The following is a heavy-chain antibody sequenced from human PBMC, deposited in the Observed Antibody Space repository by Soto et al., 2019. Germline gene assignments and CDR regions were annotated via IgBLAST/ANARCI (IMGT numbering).Heavy chain of an antibody. V-gene: IGHV4-34*01. D-gene: IGHD3-22*01. CDR3: ARGRYYYDSSGYYRSGDYYYYGMDV. CDR2: INHSGST. CDR1: GGSFSGCY. J-gene: IGHJ6*02. Sequence: SETLSLTCAVYGGSFSGCYWSWIRQPPGKGLEWIGEINHSGSTNYNPSLKSRVTISVDTSKNQLSLKLSSVTAADTAVYYCARGRYYYDSSGYYRSGDYYYYGMDVWGQGTTVTVSS.